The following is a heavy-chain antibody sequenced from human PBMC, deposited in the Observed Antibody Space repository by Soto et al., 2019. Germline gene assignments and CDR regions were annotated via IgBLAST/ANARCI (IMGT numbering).Heavy chain of an antibody. CDR3: ARHLYVSGERFDP. V-gene: IGHV4-59*08. D-gene: IGHD3-10*01. CDR2: IYYSGST. CDR1: GGSISSYY. Sequence: QVQLQESGPGLVKPSETLSLTCTVSGGSISSYYWSWIRQPPGKGLEWIGYIYYSGSTNYNPSLKSRVTISVDTSKNQSARKLSSVTAADTAVYYCARHLYVSGERFDPWGQGTLVTVSS. J-gene: IGHJ5*02.